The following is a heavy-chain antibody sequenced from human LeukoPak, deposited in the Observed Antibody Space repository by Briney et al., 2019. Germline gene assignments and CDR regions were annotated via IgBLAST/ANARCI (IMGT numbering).Heavy chain of an antibody. CDR3: AKDSGEDYYDSSGYRNWFDP. J-gene: IGHJ5*02. D-gene: IGHD3-22*01. CDR2: ISWNSGSI. Sequence: GRSLRLSCTASGFTFDDYAMHWVRQAPGKGLEWVSGISWNSGSIGYADSVKGRSTISRDNAKNSLYLQMNSLRAEDTALYHCAKDSGEDYYDSSGYRNWFDPWGQGTLVTVSS. CDR1: GFTFDDYA. V-gene: IGHV3-9*01.